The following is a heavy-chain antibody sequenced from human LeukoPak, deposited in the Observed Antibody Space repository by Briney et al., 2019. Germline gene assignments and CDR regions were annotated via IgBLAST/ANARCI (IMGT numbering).Heavy chain of an antibody. D-gene: IGHD4-23*01. V-gene: IGHV3-30-3*01. CDR1: GFTFSSYA. J-gene: IGHJ4*02. CDR3: AKDANYGGNSILFDY. Sequence: GGSLRLSCAASGFTFSSYAMHWVRQAPGKGLEWVAVISYDGSNKYYADSVKGRFTISRDNSKNTLYLQINSLRAEDTAVYYCAKDANYGGNSILFDYWGQGTLVTVSS. CDR2: ISYDGSNK.